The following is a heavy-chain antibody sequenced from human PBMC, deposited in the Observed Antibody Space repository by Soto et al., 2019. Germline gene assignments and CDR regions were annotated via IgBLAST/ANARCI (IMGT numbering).Heavy chain of an antibody. CDR1: GYTFTSYA. D-gene: IGHD6-13*01. Sequence: QVQLVQSGAEVKKPGASVKVSCKASGYTFTSYAMHWVRQAPGQRLEWMGWINDGNGNTKYSQKSQGRVTITRDTSASTAYMELSSLRSEDTAVYYCARDIMAAAPDYWGQGTLVTVSS. V-gene: IGHV1-3*01. J-gene: IGHJ4*02. CDR2: INDGNGNT. CDR3: ARDIMAAAPDY.